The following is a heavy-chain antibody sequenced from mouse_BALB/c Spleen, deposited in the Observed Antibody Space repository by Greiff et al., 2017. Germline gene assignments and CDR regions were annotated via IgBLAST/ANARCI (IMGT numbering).Heavy chain of an antibody. CDR3: ARGGTPYYFDY. CDR1: GYTFTSYT. V-gene: IGHV1-4*02. D-gene: IGHD3-3*01. Sequence: QVQLKQSAAELARPGASVKMSCKASGYTFTSYTMHWVKQRPGQGLEWIGYINPSSGYTEYNQKFKDKTTLTADKSSSTAYMQLSSLTSEDSAVYYCARGGTPYYFDYWGQGTTLTVSS. J-gene: IGHJ2*01. CDR2: INPSSGYT.